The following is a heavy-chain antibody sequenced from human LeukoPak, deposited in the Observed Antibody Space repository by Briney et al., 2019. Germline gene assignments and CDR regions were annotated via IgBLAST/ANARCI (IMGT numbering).Heavy chain of an antibody. V-gene: IGHV4-39*07. CDR1: GGSISSSSYY. J-gene: IGHJ5*02. CDR3: VRNVVVVAANWFDP. D-gene: IGHD2-15*01. Sequence: PSETLSLTCTVSGGSISSSSYYWGWIRQPPGKGLEWIGSIYYSGSTYYNPSLKSRVTISVDTSKNQFSLKLSSVTAADTAVYYCVRNVVVVAANWFDPWGQGTLVTVSS. CDR2: IYYSGST.